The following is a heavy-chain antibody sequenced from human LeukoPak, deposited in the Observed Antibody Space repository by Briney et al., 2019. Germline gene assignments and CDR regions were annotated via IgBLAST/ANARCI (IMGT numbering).Heavy chain of an antibody. V-gene: IGHV1-8*01. CDR1: GYTFTSYD. D-gene: IGHD2-15*01. CDR2: MNPKSGNT. CDR3: ARGTRYCSGGSCSFWFDP. J-gene: IGHJ5*02. Sequence: ASVKVSRTASGYTFTSYDINWGRHTTRQGVVWGGGMNPKSGNTGYAQKFQGRVTMTRNTSISTAYMELSSLRSEDTAVYSCARGTRYCSGGSCSFWFDPSGQGTLVTVSS.